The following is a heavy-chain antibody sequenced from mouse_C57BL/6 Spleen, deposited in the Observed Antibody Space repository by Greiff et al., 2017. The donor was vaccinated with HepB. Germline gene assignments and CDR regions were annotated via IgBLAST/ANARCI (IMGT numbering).Heavy chain of an antibody. V-gene: IGHV1-69*01. CDR3: ARSPLYSNYVSYAMDY. CDR2: IDPSDSYT. Sequence: VKLQQPGAELVMPGASVKLSCKASGYTFTSYWMHWVKQRPGQGLEWIGEIDPSDSYTNYNQKFKGKSTLTVDKSSSTAYMQLSSLTSEDSAVYYCARSPLYSNYVSYAMDYWGQGTSVTVSS. D-gene: IGHD2-5*01. CDR1: GYTFTSYW. J-gene: IGHJ4*01.